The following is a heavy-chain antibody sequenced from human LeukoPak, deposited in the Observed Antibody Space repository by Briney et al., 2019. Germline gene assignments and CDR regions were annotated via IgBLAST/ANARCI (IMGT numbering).Heavy chain of an antibody. Sequence: GGSLRLSCAASGFTFSDYYMSWIRQAPGKGLEWVSYIDGGATYYADSVKGRFTLSRDNTKNSFYLQMNSLRAEDTAVYYCARDPKRGGTFDIWGQGTRVTVSS. D-gene: IGHD3-10*01. J-gene: IGHJ3*02. CDR1: GFTFSDYY. CDR2: IDGGAT. V-gene: IGHV3-11*01. CDR3: ARDPKRGGTFDI.